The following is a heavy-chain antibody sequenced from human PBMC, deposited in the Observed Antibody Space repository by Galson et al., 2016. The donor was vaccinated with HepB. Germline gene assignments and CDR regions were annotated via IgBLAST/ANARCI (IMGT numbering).Heavy chain of an antibody. V-gene: IGHV3-13*01. CDR1: GFTFSSYD. CDR2: IGTAGDT. J-gene: IGHJ6*02. Sequence: SLRLSCAASGFTFSSYDMHWVRQATGKGLKWVSAIGTAGDTYYPGSVKGRFTISRENAKNSLYLQMNSLRAGDTAVYYCARAPGGAMVRYYYNGMDVWGQGTTVTVSS. CDR3: ARAPGGAMVRYYYNGMDV. D-gene: IGHD3-10*01.